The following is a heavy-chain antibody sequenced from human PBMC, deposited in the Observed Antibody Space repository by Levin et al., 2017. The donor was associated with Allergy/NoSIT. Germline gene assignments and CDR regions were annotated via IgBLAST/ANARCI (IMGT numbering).Heavy chain of an antibody. CDR2: ISWNSGTI. D-gene: IGHD3-22*01. J-gene: IGHJ3*02. Sequence: LSLTCVGTGFNSDDYAMYWVRQAPGKGLEWVSGISWNSGTIGYADSVMGRFTISRDNAKNSVYLQMNSLRVEDTALYYCALLPFSNGQYGRYYYDSTSYYDALDIWGQGTMVTVSA. CDR3: ALLPFSNGQYGRYYYDSTSYYDALDI. V-gene: IGHV3-9*02. CDR1: GFNSDDYA.